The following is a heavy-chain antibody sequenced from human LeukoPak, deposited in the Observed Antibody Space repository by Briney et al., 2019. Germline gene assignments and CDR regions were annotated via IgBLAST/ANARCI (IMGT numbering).Heavy chain of an antibody. CDR2: INPKSGGT. D-gene: IGHD4-17*01. Sequence: ASVKVSCKASGYTFTSYGISWVRQAPGQGLEWMGWINPKSGGTNLAQKFQGRVTMTRDTSINTAHMELSRLRSDDTAVYYCARDGYGYGDYPIFDYWGQGTLVTVSS. J-gene: IGHJ4*02. CDR3: ARDGYGYGDYPIFDY. CDR1: GYTFTSYG. V-gene: IGHV1-2*02.